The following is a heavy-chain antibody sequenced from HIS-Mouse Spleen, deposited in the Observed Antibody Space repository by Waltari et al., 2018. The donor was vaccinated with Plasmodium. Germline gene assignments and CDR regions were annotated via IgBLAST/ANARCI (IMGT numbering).Heavy chain of an antibody. CDR2: INSDGSST. D-gene: IGHD7-27*01. Sequence: EVQLVESGGGLVQPGGSLRLSCAASGFPLCSYWMNWGRQAPGKGLVWVSRINSDGSSTSYADSVKGRFTISRDNAKNTLYLQMNSLRAEDTAVYYCARGRGNWGSGAFDIWGQGTMVTVSS. J-gene: IGHJ3*02. CDR1: GFPLCSYW. CDR3: ARGRGNWGSGAFDI. V-gene: IGHV3-74*01.